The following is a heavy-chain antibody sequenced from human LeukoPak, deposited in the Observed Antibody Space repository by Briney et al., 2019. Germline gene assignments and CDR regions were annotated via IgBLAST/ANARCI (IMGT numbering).Heavy chain of an antibody. Sequence: PGRSLRLSCAASGFTFSSYAMHWVRQAPGKGLEWVTFISYDGSNKYYADSVKGRFTISRDNSKNTLYLQMNSLREEDTALYYCVRVESSGYWSLEYWGQGTLVAVSS. J-gene: IGHJ4*02. D-gene: IGHD3-22*01. CDR2: ISYDGSNK. CDR3: VRVESSGYWSLEY. V-gene: IGHV3-30-3*01. CDR1: GFTFSSYA.